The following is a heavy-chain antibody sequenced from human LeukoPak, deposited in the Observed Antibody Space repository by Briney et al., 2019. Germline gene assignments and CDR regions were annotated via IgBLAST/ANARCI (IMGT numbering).Heavy chain of an antibody. CDR3: ARHYRPGHYGDWFDP. CDR1: GGSISSYY. J-gene: IGHJ5*02. Sequence: SETLSLTCTVSGGSISSYYWSWIRQPPGKGLEWIGYIYTSGSTNYNPSLKSRVTISVDTSKNQFSLKLSSVTAADTAVYYCARHYRPGHYGDWFDPWGQGTLVTVSS. CDR2: IYTSGST. V-gene: IGHV4-4*09. D-gene: IGHD4-17*01.